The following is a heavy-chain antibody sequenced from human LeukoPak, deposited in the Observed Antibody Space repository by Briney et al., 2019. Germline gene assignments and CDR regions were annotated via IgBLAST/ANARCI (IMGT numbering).Heavy chain of an antibody. Sequence: GGSLRLSCAASGFTFRSYSMTWVRQAPGKGLEWVSSISSGSSYIYYADSLKGRFTISRDNAKNSLYLQMNSLRAEDRAVYYCAREYSRAFDIWGQGTMVTVSS. CDR1: GFTFRSYS. V-gene: IGHV3-21*01. CDR2: ISSGSSYI. CDR3: AREYSRAFDI. J-gene: IGHJ3*02. D-gene: IGHD2-21*01.